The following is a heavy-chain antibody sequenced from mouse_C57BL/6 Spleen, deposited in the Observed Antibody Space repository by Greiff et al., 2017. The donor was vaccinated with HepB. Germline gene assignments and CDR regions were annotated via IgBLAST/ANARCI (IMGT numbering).Heavy chain of an antibody. CDR3: TRGTTVVTDY. D-gene: IGHD1-1*01. V-gene: IGHV1-15*01. CDR2: IDPETGGT. J-gene: IGHJ2*01. CDR1: CYTFTDYE. Sequence: QVQLQQSGAELVRPGASVTLSCKASCYTFTDYEMHWVKQTPVHGLEWIGAIDPETGGTAYNQKFKGKAILTADKSSSTAYMELRSLTSEDSAVYYCTRGTTVVTDYWGQGTTLTVSS.